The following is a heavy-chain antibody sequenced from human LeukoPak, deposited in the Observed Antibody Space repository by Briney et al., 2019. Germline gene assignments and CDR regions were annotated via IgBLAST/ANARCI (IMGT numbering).Heavy chain of an antibody. D-gene: IGHD1-26*01. CDR3: ARGASGSSCHC. CDR1: GYTFTDYF. CDR2: INPNTGDS. Sequence: GASVKVSCKASGYTFTDYFIHWVRQAPDGGLEWMGWINPNTGDSKDEHNFRGRVTMTRDTSIKTAYLELRRLRSDDPAVYYCARGASGSSCHCWGQGTLVTVSS. V-gene: IGHV1-2*02. J-gene: IGHJ4*02.